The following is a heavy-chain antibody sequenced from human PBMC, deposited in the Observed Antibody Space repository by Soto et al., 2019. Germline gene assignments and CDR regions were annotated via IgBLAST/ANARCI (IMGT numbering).Heavy chain of an antibody. CDR1: GFAINDAW. J-gene: IGHJ4*02. CDR2: IQSKADGGTT. D-gene: IGHD1-1*01. CDR3: ARGLNWNDNY. Sequence: EVQLVESGGGLVKPGGSLRLSCAASGFAINDAWMTWVRQAPGKGLEWVGRIQSKADGGTTHYAALVRGRFTVSTDDSKNTLYLEMNSLRTNDTAVYYCARGLNWNDNYWGQGTLVPVSS. V-gene: IGHV3-15*01.